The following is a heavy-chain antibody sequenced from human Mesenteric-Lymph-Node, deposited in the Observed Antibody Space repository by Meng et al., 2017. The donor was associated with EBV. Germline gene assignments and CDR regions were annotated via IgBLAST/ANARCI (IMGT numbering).Heavy chain of an antibody. V-gene: IGHV4-4*02. CDR2: VYHRGDT. CDR3: GRDQGRELINH. D-gene: IGHD1-7*01. Sequence: QLQESGPGLVKPSGTLSLTCTVSGDSISSDIWWSWVRQPPGKGLEWIGEVYHRGDTNYNPSLKSRVDISVDKSKNQFYLSLFSVTAADTAVYYCGRDQGRELINHWGQGTLVTVSS. J-gene: IGHJ4*02. CDR1: GDSISSDIW.